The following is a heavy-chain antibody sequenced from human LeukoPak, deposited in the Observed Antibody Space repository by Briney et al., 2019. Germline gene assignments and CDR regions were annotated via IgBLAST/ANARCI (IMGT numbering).Heavy chain of an antibody. J-gene: IGHJ6*02. D-gene: IGHD1-26*01. CDR3: AKDQIHTGGSYTYYYYGMDV. Sequence: GGSLRLSCAASGFTFSSYAMSWVRQAPGKGLEWVSAISGSGGSTYYADSVKGRFTISRDNSKNTLYLQMNSLRAEDTAVYYCAKDQIHTGGSYTYYYYGMDVWGQGTTVTVSS. CDR1: GFTFSSYA. V-gene: IGHV3-23*01. CDR2: ISGSGGST.